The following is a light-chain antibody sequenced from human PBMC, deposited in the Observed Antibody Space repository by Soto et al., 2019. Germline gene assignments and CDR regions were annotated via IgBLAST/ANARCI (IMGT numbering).Light chain of an antibody. J-gene: IGKJ1*01. Sequence: DIQMTQSPSSLSASVGDRVTITCRASQSISNYLNWYQQKPGKAPKLLIYAASSMQSGVPSRFSGSGSETDFPLTISSLQPDDSATYYCQQSFSPLLTFGQATKVEV. CDR2: AAS. CDR3: QQSFSPLLT. CDR1: QSISNY. V-gene: IGKV1-39*01.